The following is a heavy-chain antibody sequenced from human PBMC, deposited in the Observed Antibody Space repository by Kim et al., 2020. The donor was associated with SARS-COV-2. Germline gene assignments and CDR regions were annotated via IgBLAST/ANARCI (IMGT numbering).Heavy chain of an antibody. V-gene: IGHV3-33*01. Sequence: GGSLRLSCAASGFTFSSYGMHWVRQAPGKGLEWVAVIWYDGSNKYYADSVKGRFTISRDNSKNTLYLQMNSLRAEDTAVYYCARDPQNCSGGSCYSAYWYFDLWGRGTLVTVSS. CDR2: IWYDGSNK. D-gene: IGHD2-15*01. CDR1: GFTFSSYG. J-gene: IGHJ2*01. CDR3: ARDPQNCSGGSCYSAYWYFDL.